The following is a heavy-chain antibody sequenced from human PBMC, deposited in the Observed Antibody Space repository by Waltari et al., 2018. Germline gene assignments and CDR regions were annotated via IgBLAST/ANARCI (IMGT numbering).Heavy chain of an antibody. CDR1: GYTFTDSY. V-gene: IGHV1-69-2*01. CDR2: VDPEDGET. CDR3: ATNSIAAAGGDAFDI. D-gene: IGHD6-13*01. J-gene: IGHJ3*02. Sequence: EVQLVQSGAEVKKPGATVKISCKASGYTFTDSYMHWAQQAPGKGLEWMGRVDPEDGETIYAEKFQGRVTITADTSTDTAYMELSSLRSEDTAVYYCATNSIAAAGGDAFDIWGQGTMVTVSS.